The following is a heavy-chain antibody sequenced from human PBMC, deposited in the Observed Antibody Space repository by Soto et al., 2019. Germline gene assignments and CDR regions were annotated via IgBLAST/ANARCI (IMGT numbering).Heavy chain of an antibody. CDR1: GFTFSDYA. Sequence: EVQLLESGGGLVQPGGSLRLSCVASGFTFSDYAMTWVRQAPGKGLEWVSAIGNGGGNTFYADSVKGRFTISRDNSKNTLFLQMDSLTAEDSAVYYCAKKLSVDLTTVTEFGSWGQGTLVTVSS. J-gene: IGHJ4*02. CDR3: AKKLSVDLTTVTEFGS. V-gene: IGHV3-23*01. D-gene: IGHD4-17*01. CDR2: IGNGGGNT.